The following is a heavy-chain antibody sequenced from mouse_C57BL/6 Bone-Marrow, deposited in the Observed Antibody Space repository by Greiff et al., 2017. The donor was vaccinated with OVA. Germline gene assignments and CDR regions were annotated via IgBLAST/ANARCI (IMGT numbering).Heavy chain of an antibody. CDR1: GFSLTSYG. D-gene: IGHD1-1*01. Sequence: VQLKQSGPGLVAPSQSLSITCTVSGFSLTSYGVHWVRQPPGKGLEWLVVIWSDGSTTYNSALKSRLSISKDNSKSQVFLKMNSLQTDDTAMYYCARTNYYGSSDYAMDYWGQGTSVTVSS. CDR2: IWSDGST. J-gene: IGHJ4*01. V-gene: IGHV2-6*03. CDR3: ARTNYYGSSDYAMDY.